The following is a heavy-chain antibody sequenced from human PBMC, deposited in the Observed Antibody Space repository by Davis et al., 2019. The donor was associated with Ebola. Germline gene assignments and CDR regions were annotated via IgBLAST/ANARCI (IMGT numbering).Heavy chain of an antibody. D-gene: IGHD3-3*01. CDR1: GGLIGTYY. V-gene: IGHV4-59*01. J-gene: IGHJ6*02. Sequence: MPSETLSLTCTVSGGLIGTYYWSWIRQPPGKGLEWIGYIYYSGSTNYNPSLKSRVTISVDTSKNQFSLKLSSVTAADTAVYYCARVTIFGFGMDVWGQGTTVTVSS. CDR2: IYYSGST. CDR3: ARVTIFGFGMDV.